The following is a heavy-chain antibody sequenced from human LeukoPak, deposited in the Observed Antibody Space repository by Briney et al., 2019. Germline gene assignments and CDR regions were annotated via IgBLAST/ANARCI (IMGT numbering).Heavy chain of an antibody. J-gene: IGHJ4*02. CDR3: ARALAVAWYFDY. CDR1: GYTFTSYY. Sequence: ASVKVSCKASGYTFTSYYMHWVRQAPGQGLEWVGIINPSGGSTSYAQKFQGRVTMTRDTSTSTVYMELSSLRSEDTAVYYCARALAVAWYFDYWGQGTLVTVSS. V-gene: IGHV1-46*01. D-gene: IGHD6-19*01. CDR2: INPSGGST.